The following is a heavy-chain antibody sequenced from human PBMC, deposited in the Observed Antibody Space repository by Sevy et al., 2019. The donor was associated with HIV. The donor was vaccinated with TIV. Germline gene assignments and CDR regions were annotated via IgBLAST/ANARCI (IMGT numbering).Heavy chain of an antibody. D-gene: IGHD1-26*01. CDR3: ARGRGGSYYGNYYYYGMDV. CDR2: INHSGST. CDR1: GGSFSGYY. J-gene: IGHJ6*02. V-gene: IGHV4-34*01. Sequence: SETLSLTCAVYGGSFSGYYWSWIRQPPGKGLEWIGEINHSGSTNYNPSLKSRVTISVDTSKNQFSLKLSSVTAADTAVYYCARGRGGSYYGNYYYYGMDVWGQGTTVTVSS.